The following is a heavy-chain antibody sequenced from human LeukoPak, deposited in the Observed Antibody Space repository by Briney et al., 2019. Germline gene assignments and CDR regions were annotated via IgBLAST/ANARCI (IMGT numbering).Heavy chain of an antibody. V-gene: IGHV4-39*02. Sequence: SETLSLTCTVSGGSISSGSYYWGWIRQPPGKGLEWIGSIFYSGNTYNNPSLKSRVTLSVDTPKNQFSLKMRSVTAADTAVFYCARDYYDSGGEGAYFDYWGQGTLVTVSS. J-gene: IGHJ4*02. D-gene: IGHD3-22*01. CDR3: ARDYYDSGGEGAYFDY. CDR1: GGSISSGSYY. CDR2: IFYSGNT.